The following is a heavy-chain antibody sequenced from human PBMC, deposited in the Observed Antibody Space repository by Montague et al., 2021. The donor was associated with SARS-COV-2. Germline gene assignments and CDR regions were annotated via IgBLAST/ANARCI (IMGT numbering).Heavy chain of an antibody. CDR1: GFTFSSYA. CDR2: ISYDGSNK. Sequence: SLRLSCAASGFTFSSYAMHWFRQAPVKGLEWVAVISYDGSNKYYSDSVKGRFTISRDNSKNTLYLQMNSLRAEDTAVYYCAREGYDILTGYFHDAFDIWGQGTMVTVSS. V-gene: IGHV3-30*04. D-gene: IGHD3-9*01. CDR3: AREGYDILTGYFHDAFDI. J-gene: IGHJ3*02.